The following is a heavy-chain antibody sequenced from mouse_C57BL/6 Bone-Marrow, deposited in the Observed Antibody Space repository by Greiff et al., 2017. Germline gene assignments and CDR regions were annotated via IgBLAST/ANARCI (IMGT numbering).Heavy chain of an antibody. Sequence: VKLVESGGDLVKPGGSLKLSCAASGFTFSSYGMSWVRQTPDKRLEWVATISSGGSYTYYPDSVKGRFTISRDNAKNTLYLQMSSLKSEDTAMYYCARQITTVPTGYWGQGTTLTVSS. J-gene: IGHJ2*01. CDR2: ISSGGSYT. CDR1: GFTFSSYG. CDR3: ARQITTVPTGY. V-gene: IGHV5-6*02. D-gene: IGHD1-1*01.